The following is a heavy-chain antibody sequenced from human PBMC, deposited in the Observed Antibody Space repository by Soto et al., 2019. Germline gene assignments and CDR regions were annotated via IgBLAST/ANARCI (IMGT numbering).Heavy chain of an antibody. CDR3: AKDQVVVVAATLGYYFDY. CDR1: GFTFSSYA. Sequence: GGSLRLSCAASGFTFSSYAMSWVRQAPGKGQEWVSAISGSGGSTYYADSVKGRFTISRDNSKNMLYLQMNSLRAEDTAVYYCAKDQVVVVAATLGYYFDYWGQGTLVTVSS. V-gene: IGHV3-23*01. CDR2: ISGSGGST. D-gene: IGHD2-15*01. J-gene: IGHJ4*02.